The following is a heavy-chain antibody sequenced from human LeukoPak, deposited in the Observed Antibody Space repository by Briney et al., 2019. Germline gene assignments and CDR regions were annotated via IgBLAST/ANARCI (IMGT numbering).Heavy chain of an antibody. Sequence: SEXLSLTCTVSGGSISSGSYYWSWIRQPAGKGLEWIGRIYTSGSTNYNPSLKSRVTISVDTSKNQFSLKLSSVTAADTAVYYCARVNDFWSGYNWFDPWGQGTLVTVSS. CDR3: ARVNDFWSGYNWFDP. CDR1: GGSISSGSYY. CDR2: IYTSGST. V-gene: IGHV4-61*02. D-gene: IGHD3-3*01. J-gene: IGHJ5*02.